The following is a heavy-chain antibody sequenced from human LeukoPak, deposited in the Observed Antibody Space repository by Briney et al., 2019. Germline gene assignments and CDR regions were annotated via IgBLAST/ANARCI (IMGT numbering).Heavy chain of an antibody. V-gene: IGHV3-72*01. Sequence: PGGSLRLSCAASGFTFTDHYMDWVRQAPGKGLEWVGRITNTPNNYASQYAASVRGRFTISRDDSKTSLYLQMNSLRVEDTAVYYCARDYRYAFDSWGQGTLVTVSS. J-gene: IGHJ4*02. CDR2: ITNTPNNYAS. D-gene: IGHD1-1*01. CDR1: GFTFTDHY. CDR3: ARDYRYAFDS.